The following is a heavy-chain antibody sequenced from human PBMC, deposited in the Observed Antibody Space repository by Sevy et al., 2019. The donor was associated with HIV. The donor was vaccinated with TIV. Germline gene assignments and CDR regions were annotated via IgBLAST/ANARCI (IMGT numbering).Heavy chain of an antibody. CDR2: IISTFGTA. J-gene: IGHJ4*02. D-gene: IGHD6-6*01. CDR1: GGTFSSYA. V-gene: IGHV1-69*13. Sequence: ASVKVSCKASGGTFSSYAISWVRQAPGQGLGWMGGIISTFGTANYAQKFQGRVTITADESTSTAYMGPSSLRSEDTAVYYCARGEIAAFDYWGQGTLVTVSS. CDR3: ARGEIAAFDY.